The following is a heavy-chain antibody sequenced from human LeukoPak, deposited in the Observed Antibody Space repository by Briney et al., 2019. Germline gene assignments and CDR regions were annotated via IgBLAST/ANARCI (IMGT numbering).Heavy chain of an antibody. V-gene: IGHV4-34*01. CDR2: INHSGST. CDR3: ARGGMRWLQLPYFDY. CDR1: GGSFSGYY. D-gene: IGHD5-24*01. J-gene: IGHJ4*02. Sequence: SETLSLTCAVYGGSFSGYYWSWIRQPPGKGLEWIGEINHSGSTNYNPSLKSRVTILVDTSKNQFSLKLSSVTAADTAVYYCARGGMRWLQLPYFDYWGQGTLVTVSS.